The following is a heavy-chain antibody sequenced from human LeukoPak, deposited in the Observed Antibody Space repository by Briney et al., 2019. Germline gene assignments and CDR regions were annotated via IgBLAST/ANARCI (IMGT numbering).Heavy chain of an antibody. D-gene: IGHD2-2*01. V-gene: IGHV3-21*01. CDR2: ISSSSSYI. J-gene: IGHJ4*02. Sequence: PGGSLRLSCAASGFTFSSYSMNWVRQAPGKGLEWVSSISSSSSYIYYADSVKGRFTISRDNAKNSLYLQMNSLRAEDTAVYYCARGRSSTSCNDYWGQGTLVTVSS. CDR3: ARGRSSTSCNDY. CDR1: GFTFSSYS.